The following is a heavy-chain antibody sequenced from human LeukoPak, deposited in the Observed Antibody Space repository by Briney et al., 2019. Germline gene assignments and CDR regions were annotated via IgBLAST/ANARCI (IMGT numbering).Heavy chain of an antibody. V-gene: IGHV3-30*03. Sequence: PGGSLRLSCAASGFTFSSYGMHWVRQAPGKGLEWVAVISYDGSNKYYADSVKGRFTISRDNSKNTLYLQMNSLRAEDTAVYYCARDRGVGATMEGRYYYYYGMDVWGQGTTVTVSS. CDR2: ISYDGSNK. J-gene: IGHJ6*02. CDR3: ARDRGVGATMEGRYYYYYGMDV. CDR1: GFTFSSYG. D-gene: IGHD1-26*01.